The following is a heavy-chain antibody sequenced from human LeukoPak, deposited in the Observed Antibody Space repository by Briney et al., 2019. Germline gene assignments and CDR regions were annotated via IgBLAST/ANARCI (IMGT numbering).Heavy chain of an antibody. CDR2: IYYSGST. V-gene: IGHV4-31*03. CDR1: GGSISSGGYY. CDR3: QSRFLEWLLDY. Sequence: SETLSLTCTVSGGSISSGGYYWSWIRQHPGKGPEWIGYIYYSGSTYYNPSLKSRVTISVDTSKNQFSLKLSSVTAADTAIYYCQSRFLEWLLDYWGQGTLVTVSS. D-gene: IGHD3-3*01. J-gene: IGHJ4*02.